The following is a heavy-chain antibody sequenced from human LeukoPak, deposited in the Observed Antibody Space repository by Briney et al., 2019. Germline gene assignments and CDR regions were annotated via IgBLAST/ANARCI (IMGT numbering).Heavy chain of an antibody. CDR2: ISGSGGST. V-gene: IGHV3-23*01. J-gene: IGHJ4*02. CDR3: ASYYYDSSGYPSPLDY. D-gene: IGHD3-22*01. Sequence: GGSLRLSCAASGFTFSSYAMSWVRQAPGKGLEWVSAISGSGGSTYYADSVKGWFTISRDNSKNTLYLQMNSLRAEDTAVYYCASYYYDSSGYPSPLDYWGQGTLVTVSS. CDR1: GFTFSSYA.